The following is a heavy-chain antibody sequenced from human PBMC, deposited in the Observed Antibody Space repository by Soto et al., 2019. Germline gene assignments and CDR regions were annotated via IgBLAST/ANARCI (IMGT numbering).Heavy chain of an antibody. CDR2: ISWNSGSI. D-gene: IGHD2-2*01. V-gene: IGHV3-9*01. CDR1: GFNFDDYA. CDR3: AREYPSWWDIVVVPAATHWFDP. J-gene: IGHJ5*02. Sequence: GGSLRLSCAASGFNFDDYAMHWVRQAPGKGLEWVSGISWNSGSIGYAASVKGRFTISRDNAKNSLYLQMNSLRAEDTALYYCAREYPSWWDIVVVPAATHWFDPWGQGTLVTVSS.